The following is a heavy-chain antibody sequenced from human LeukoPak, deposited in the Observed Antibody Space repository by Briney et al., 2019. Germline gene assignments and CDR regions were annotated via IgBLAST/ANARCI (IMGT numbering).Heavy chain of an antibody. J-gene: IGHJ3*02. V-gene: IGHV3-21*01. D-gene: IGHD1-26*01. Sequence: GGSLRLSCAASGFTFSTYNMNWVRQAPGKGLEWVSSISSSSNYIYSADSVKGRFTISRDNAKNSLYLQMNSLRVEDTDVYYCARDVGASAPDAFDIWGQGTMVTVSS. CDR3: ARDVGASAPDAFDI. CDR1: GFTFSTYN. CDR2: ISSSSNYI.